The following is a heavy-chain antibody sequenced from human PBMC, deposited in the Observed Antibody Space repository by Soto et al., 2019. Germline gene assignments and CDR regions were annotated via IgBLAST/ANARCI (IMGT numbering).Heavy chain of an antibody. J-gene: IGHJ6*03. D-gene: IGHD2-21*02. CDR3: ARESSFVTPLPDKRFELDYYYYMDV. CDR2: INHSGST. Sequence: SQTLSLTCAVYGGSFSGYYWSWIRQPPGKGLEWIGEINHSGSTNYNPSLKSRVTISVDTSKNQFSLKLSSVTAADTAVYYCARESSFVTPLPDKRFELDYYYYMDVWGKGTTVTVSS. V-gene: IGHV4-34*01. CDR1: GGSFSGYY.